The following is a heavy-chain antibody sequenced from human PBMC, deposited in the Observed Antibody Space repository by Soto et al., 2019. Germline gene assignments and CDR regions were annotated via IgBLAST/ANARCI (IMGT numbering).Heavy chain of an antibody. J-gene: IGHJ6*02. CDR2: IIPIFGTA. CDR1: GGTFSSYA. V-gene: IGHV1-69*13. CDR3: ASALWSGGSGYYYYYYGMDV. Sequence: ASVKVSCKASGGTFSSYAISWVRQAPGQGLEWMGGIIPIFGTANYAQKFQGRVTITADESTSTAYMELSSLRSEDTAVYYCASALWSGGSGYYYYYYGMDVWGQGTTVTVSS. D-gene: IGHD3-22*01.